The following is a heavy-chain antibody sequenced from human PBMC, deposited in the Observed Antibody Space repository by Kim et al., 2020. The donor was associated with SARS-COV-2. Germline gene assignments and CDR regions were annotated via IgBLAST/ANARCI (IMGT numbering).Heavy chain of an antibody. D-gene: IGHD2-21*01. CDR3: ARYLGDWLALDV. CDR2: IWHDASRE. Sequence: GGSLRLSCAASGSIFSGHGMIWVRQAPGKGLEWVTVIWHDASREYYIESVKGRFIVSRDNSSNILNLQMISLRVEDTAVYHCARYLGDWLALDVWGPGPMVSVSS. V-gene: IGHV3-33*01. CDR1: GSIFSGHG. J-gene: IGHJ3*01.